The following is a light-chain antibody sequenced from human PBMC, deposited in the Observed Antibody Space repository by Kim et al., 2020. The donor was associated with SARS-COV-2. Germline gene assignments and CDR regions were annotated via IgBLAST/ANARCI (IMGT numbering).Light chain of an antibody. CDR3: MQALQAPRT. CDR1: QSLLHSNTYNY. V-gene: IGKV2-28*01. Sequence: DIVMTQSPLSLSVTPGEPASISCRSSQSLLHSNTYNYLDWYLQKPGQSPQLLIYLGSNRASGVPDRFSGSGSGTDFTLKISRVEAEDVGVYYCMQALQAPRTFGPGTKVDIK. CDR2: LGS. J-gene: IGKJ3*01.